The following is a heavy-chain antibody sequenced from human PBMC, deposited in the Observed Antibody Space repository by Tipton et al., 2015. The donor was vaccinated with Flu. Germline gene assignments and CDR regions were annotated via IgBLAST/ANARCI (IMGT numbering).Heavy chain of an antibody. CDR1: GFTFSSHP. CDR3: ARGVELHDWFDP. J-gene: IGHJ5*02. V-gene: IGHV3-30*10. CDR2: IPYDGSNK. D-gene: IGHD3-10*01. Sequence: RSLRLSCAASGFTFSSHPMHWVRQAPGKGLGWVAGIPYDGSNKYYTDSVKGRFTISRDNSKNTVSLQMNSLRAEDTAVYYCARGVELHDWFDPWGQGTLVIVSS.